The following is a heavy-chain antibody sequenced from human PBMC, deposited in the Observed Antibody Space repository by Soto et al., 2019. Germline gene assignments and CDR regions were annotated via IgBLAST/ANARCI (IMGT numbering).Heavy chain of an antibody. J-gene: IGHJ4*02. V-gene: IGHV3-7*01. CDR1: DLTFSSYW. CDR3: ARPARECSSPGCAN. D-gene: IGHD2-2*01. CDR2: INQDGSES. Sequence: EVQLVESGGGLVQPGGSLSLSCVVSDLTFSSYWFSWVRQAPGKGLDWVANINQDGSESYYVDSVKGRFTISRDNAKNSLYLQMTSLRAEDTAVYYCARPARECSSPGCANWGQGTLVTVSS.